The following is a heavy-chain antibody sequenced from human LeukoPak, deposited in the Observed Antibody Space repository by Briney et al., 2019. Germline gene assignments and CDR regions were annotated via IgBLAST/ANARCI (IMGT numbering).Heavy chain of an antibody. J-gene: IGHJ6*03. CDR3: TRTAGYSYGYSGYYYYYMDV. CDR1: GFTFSGSA. D-gene: IGHD5-18*01. Sequence: GGSLRLSCAASGFTFSGSAMHWVRQASGKGLEWVGRIRSKANSYATAYAASVKGRFTISREDSKNTAYLQMNSLKTEDTAVYYCTRTAGYSYGYSGYYYYYMDVWGKGTTVTVSS. CDR2: IRSKANSYAT. V-gene: IGHV3-73*01.